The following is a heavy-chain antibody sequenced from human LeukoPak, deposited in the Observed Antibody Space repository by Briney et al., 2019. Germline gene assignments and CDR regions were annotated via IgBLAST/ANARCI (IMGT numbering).Heavy chain of an antibody. V-gene: IGHV3-30*04. J-gene: IGHJ4*02. CDR1: GFTFSSYA. CDR3: AKERTGGLDY. D-gene: IGHD3-10*01. CDR2: ISYDGSNK. Sequence: PGGSLRLSCAASGFTFSSYAMRWVRQAPGKGLEWVAVISYDGSNKYYADSVKGRFTISRDNSKNTLYLQMNSLRAEDTAVYYCAKERTGGLDYWGQGTLVTVSS.